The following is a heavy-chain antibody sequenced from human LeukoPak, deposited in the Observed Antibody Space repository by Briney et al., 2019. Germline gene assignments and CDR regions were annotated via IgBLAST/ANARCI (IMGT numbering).Heavy chain of an antibody. CDR3: AKDLEDYYCSSTSCYAY. CDR1: GFTFSSYG. V-gene: IGHV3-23*01. CDR2: ISGSGGST. Sequence: GGSLRLSCAASGFTFSSYGMSWVRQAPGKGLEWVSAISGSGGSTYYADSVKGWFTISRDNSKNTLYLQMNSLRAEDTAVYYCAKDLEDYYCSSTSCYAYWGQGTLVTVSS. J-gene: IGHJ4*02. D-gene: IGHD2-2*01.